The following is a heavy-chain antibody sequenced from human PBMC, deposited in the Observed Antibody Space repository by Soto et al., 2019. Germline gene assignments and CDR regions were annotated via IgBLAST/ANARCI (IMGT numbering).Heavy chain of an antibody. D-gene: IGHD4-17*01. Sequence: QLQLQESGPGLVKPSETLSLACTVSGGSISSSSYYWGWIRQPPGKGLEWIGSIYYSGSTYYNPSLQSRVTISVDTSKNQFSLKLSSVTAADTAVYSCSSDYGGKDAFDIWGQGTMVTVSS. CDR3: SSDYGGKDAFDI. V-gene: IGHV4-39*01. J-gene: IGHJ3*02. CDR1: GGSISSSSYY. CDR2: IYYSGST.